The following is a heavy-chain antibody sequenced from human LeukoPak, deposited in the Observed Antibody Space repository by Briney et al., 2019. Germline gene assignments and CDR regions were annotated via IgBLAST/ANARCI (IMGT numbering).Heavy chain of an antibody. J-gene: IGHJ4*02. CDR1: GFTFSSYA. Sequence: GGSLRLSCAASGFTFSSYAMHWVRQAPGKGLEWVAVISYDGSNKYYADSVKGRFTISRDNSKNTLYLQMNSLRAEDTAVYYCAREDEGDYSSGWYKNSYFDYWGQGTLVTVSS. CDR3: AREDEGDYSSGWYKNSYFDY. CDR2: ISYDGSNK. D-gene: IGHD6-19*01. V-gene: IGHV3-30*04.